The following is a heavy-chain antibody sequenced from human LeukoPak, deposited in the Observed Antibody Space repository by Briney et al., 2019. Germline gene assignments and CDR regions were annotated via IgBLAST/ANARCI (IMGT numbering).Heavy chain of an antibody. Sequence: PSETLSLTCAVYGGSFSGYYWNWIRQPPGKGLEWIGEINHSGNTNYNPSLNSRVTISVHTSKNQFSLKLSSVTAADTAVYYCARRKRSGCSSTSCLLNWFDPWGQGTLVTVSS. J-gene: IGHJ5*02. CDR2: INHSGNT. D-gene: IGHD2-2*01. CDR1: GGSFSGYY. CDR3: ARRKRSGCSSTSCLLNWFDP. V-gene: IGHV4-34*01.